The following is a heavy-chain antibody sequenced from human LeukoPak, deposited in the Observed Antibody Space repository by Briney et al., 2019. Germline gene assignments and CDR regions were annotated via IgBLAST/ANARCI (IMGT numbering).Heavy chain of an antibody. CDR2: ISGSGGST. Sequence: GGSLGLSCAASGFTFSSYAMSWVRQAPGKGLEWVSAISGSGGSTYYADSVKGRFTISRDNSKNTLYLQMNSLRAEDTAVYYCAKDRRTYSSSWGFFDYWGQGTLVTVSS. D-gene: IGHD6-6*01. V-gene: IGHV3-23*01. CDR1: GFTFSSYA. J-gene: IGHJ4*02. CDR3: AKDRRTYSSSWGFFDY.